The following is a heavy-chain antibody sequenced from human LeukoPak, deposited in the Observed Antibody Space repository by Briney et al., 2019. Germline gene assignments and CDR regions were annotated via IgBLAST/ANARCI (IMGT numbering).Heavy chain of an antibody. CDR3: AELGITMIGGV. D-gene: IGHD3-10*02. J-gene: IGHJ6*04. CDR1: GFTFSSYE. V-gene: IGHV3-48*03. CDR2: ISSSGSTI. Sequence: PGGSLRLSCAASGFTFSSYEMNWVRQAPGKWLEGVSYISSSGSTIYYADSVKGRFTISRDNAKNSLYLQMNSLRAEDTAVHYCAELGITMIGGVWGKGTTVTISS.